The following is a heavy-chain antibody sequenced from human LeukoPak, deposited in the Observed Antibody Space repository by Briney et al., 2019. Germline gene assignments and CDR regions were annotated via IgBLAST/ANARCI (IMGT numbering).Heavy chain of an antibody. CDR3: ARSSGTTFGLSDY. D-gene: IGHD3-16*01. V-gene: IGHV1-2*02. CDR1: GYTFTVYY. CDR2: INPNSGGT. Sequence: ASVKVSCKASGYTFTVYYMHWMRQAPGQGLEWMGWINPNSGGTDYAQKFQGRVTMTRDTSTSTAYMELISLRSDDTAVYYCARSSGTTFGLSDYWGQGTLVTVSS. J-gene: IGHJ4*02.